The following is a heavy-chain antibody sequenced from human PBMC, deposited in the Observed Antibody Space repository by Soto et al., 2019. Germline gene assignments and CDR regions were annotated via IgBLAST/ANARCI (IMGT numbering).Heavy chain of an antibody. D-gene: IGHD1-26*01. CDR1: GDSIGTYN. CDR3: VRQGIGALHGLVDV. J-gene: IGHJ6*02. CDR2: IYSNGGT. V-gene: IGHV4-59*08. Sequence: QVQLQASGPGLVKPSDTLSLTCTVSGDSIGTYNWGWIRQPPGKRLEWIGYIYSNGGTSYNPALKIRVAISAATSTKPCSLMLSSVTSADTAVYYCVRQGIGALHGLVDVWCQGTTVTVSS.